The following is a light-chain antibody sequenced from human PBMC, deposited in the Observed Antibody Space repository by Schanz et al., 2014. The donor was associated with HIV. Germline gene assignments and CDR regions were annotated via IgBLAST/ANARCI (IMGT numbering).Light chain of an antibody. CDR1: QSVSSY. V-gene: IGKV3-11*01. J-gene: IGKJ4*01. Sequence: EIVLTQSPATLSLSPGERATLSCRTSQSVSSYLAWYQQKPGQAPRLPIYDASNRATGIPARFSGSGSGTDFTLTISSLEPEDFATYYCQQTNSFPRTFGGGTKVDFK. CDR3: QQTNSFPRT. CDR2: DAS.